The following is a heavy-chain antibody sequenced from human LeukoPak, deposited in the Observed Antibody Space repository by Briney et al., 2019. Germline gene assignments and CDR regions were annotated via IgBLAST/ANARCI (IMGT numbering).Heavy chain of an antibody. Sequence: ASVKVSCKASGYTFTGYDINWVRQAAGQGLEWMGWMNPNNSKTGYAQKFQGRVTITRDTSINTTYMELSSLISDDTAVYYCARAPEGYCSSSRCSTAKYFQHWGQGTLVTVSS. V-gene: IGHV1-8*03. CDR3: ARAPEGYCSSSRCSTAKYFQH. CDR2: MNPNNSKT. D-gene: IGHD2-2*01. CDR1: GYTFTGYD. J-gene: IGHJ1*01.